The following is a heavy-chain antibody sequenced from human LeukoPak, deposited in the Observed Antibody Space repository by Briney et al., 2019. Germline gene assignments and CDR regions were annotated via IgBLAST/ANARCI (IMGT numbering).Heavy chain of an antibody. J-gene: IGHJ4*02. CDR2: ISSSSSYI. Sequence: PGGSLRLSCAASGFTFSSYSMNWVRQAPGKGLEWVSSISSSSSYIYYADSVKGRFTISRDNAKNSLYLQMNSLRAEDTAVYYCARDGSPDYYGSGSYNYWGQGTLVTVSS. V-gene: IGHV3-21*01. CDR3: ARDGSPDYYGSGSYNY. CDR1: GFTFSSYS. D-gene: IGHD3-10*01.